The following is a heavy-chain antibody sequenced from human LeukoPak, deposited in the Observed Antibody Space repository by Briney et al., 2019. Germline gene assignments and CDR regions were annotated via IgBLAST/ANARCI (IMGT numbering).Heavy chain of an antibody. CDR3: ARGVAEAGTTLDY. CDR1: GFTFSSYA. D-gene: IGHD6-13*01. V-gene: IGHV3-30*14. J-gene: IGHJ4*02. Sequence: PGGSLRLSCAASGFTFSSYAMHWVRQAPGKGLEWVAVISFDGSNKYYADSVKGRFTISRDNSKNTLYLQMNSLRDEDTAVYYCARGVAEAGTTLDYWGQGTLVTVSS. CDR2: ISFDGSNK.